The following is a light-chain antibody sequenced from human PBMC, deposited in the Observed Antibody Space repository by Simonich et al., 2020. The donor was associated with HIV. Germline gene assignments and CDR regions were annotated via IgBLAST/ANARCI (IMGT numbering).Light chain of an antibody. V-gene: IGKV1-33*01. Sequence: DIQMTQSPSSLSASVGDRVTITCQASQDIRNYLNWYQQKPGKAPKLLIYDASNLETGVPSRFSGSGSGTDFTFTISSLQPEDFATYYCQQSYSTPPFTFGPGTKVDIK. J-gene: IGKJ3*01. CDR3: QQSYSTPPFT. CDR2: DAS. CDR1: QDIRNY.